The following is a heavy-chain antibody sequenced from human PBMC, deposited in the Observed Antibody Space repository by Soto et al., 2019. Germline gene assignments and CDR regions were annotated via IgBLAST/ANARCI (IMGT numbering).Heavy chain of an antibody. CDR2: THHSGTT. CDR3: AREGSGSAFFDY. J-gene: IGHJ4*02. Sequence: QVQLQESGPGLVKPSGTLSLTCAVSGGSISSSNWWSWVRQPPGKGLEWIGETHHSGTTNYNPSLKSRLNISVHKSTNPFPLNLSSVTAADTAVYYCAREGSGSAFFDYWGQGTLVTVSS. CDR1: GGSISSSNW. V-gene: IGHV4-4*02. D-gene: IGHD3-10*01.